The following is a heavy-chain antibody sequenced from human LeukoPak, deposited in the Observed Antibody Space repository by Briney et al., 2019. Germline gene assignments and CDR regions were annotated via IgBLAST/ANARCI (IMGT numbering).Heavy chain of an antibody. D-gene: IGHD3-22*01. Sequence: PGGSLRLSCAASGFTFSSYEMNWVRQAPGKGLEWGSYISSSGSTIYYADSVKGRFTISRDNAKNSLYLQMNSLRAEDTAVYYCTRDGTTYYYDSSGYSALDYWGQGTLVTVSS. CDR2: ISSSGSTI. J-gene: IGHJ4*02. CDR1: GFTFSSYE. V-gene: IGHV3-48*03. CDR3: TRDGTTYYYDSSGYSALDY.